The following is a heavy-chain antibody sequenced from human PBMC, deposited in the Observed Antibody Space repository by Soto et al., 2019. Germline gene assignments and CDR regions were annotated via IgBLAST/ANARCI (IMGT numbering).Heavy chain of an antibody. V-gene: IGHV1-69*02. J-gene: IGHJ6*03. CDR3: AREGEWLVDYYYYYMDV. CDR2: IIPILGIA. Sequence: QVPLVQSGAEVKKPGSSVKVSCKASGGTFSSYTISWVRQAPGQGLEWMGRIIPILGIANYAQKFQGRVTITADKSTSTAHMELSSLRSEDTAVYYCAREGEWLVDYYYYYMDVWGKGTTVTVSS. D-gene: IGHD6-19*01. CDR1: GGTFSSYT.